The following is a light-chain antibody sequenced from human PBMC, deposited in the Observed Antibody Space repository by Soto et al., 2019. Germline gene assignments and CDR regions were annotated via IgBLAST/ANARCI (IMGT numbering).Light chain of an antibody. CDR2: WAS. CDR3: QQYYNSPIT. J-gene: IGKJ5*01. Sequence: DIVMTQSPDSLAVSLGERATINCRSSQSILSSSNNKNYLAWYQQKPGQPPKLLISWASNRDSGVPDRFSGSGSGADCTLTINSLQPEDVAVYYCQQYYNSPITFGQGTRLEIK. CDR1: QSILSSSNNKNY. V-gene: IGKV4-1*01.